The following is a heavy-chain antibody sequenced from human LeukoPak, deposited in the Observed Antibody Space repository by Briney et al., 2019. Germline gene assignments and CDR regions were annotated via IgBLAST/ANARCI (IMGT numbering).Heavy chain of an antibody. CDR1: GGTFSSYA. CDR2: IIPIFGTA. CDR3: AREQHIVVVTAILDY. J-gene: IGHJ4*02. V-gene: IGHV1-69*13. D-gene: IGHD2-21*02. Sequence: GASVKVPCKASGGTFSSYAISWVRQAPGQGLEWMGGIIPIFGTANYAQKFQGRVTITADESTSTAYMELSSLRSEDTAVYYCAREQHIVVVTAILDYWGQGTLVTVSS.